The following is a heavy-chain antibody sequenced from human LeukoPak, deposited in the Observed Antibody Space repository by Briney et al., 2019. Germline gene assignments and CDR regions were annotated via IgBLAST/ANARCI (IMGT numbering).Heavy chain of an antibody. V-gene: IGHV3-21*01. CDR2: ITSSPTYI. Sequence: NPGGSLRLSCAASGFSFSTYSMNWVRQAPGKGLEWVSSITSSPTYIYYADSVKGRFTISRDNAKNSVYLQMNSLRAEDTAVYYCARDRRYDFWSGYLRGFDYWGQGTLVTVSS. CDR1: GFSFSTYS. CDR3: ARDRRYDFWSGYLRGFDY. D-gene: IGHD3-3*01. J-gene: IGHJ4*02.